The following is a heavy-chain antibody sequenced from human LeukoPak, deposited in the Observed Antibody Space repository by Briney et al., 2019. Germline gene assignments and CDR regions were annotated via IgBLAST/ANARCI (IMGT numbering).Heavy chain of an antibody. CDR1: GFTFSSYD. J-gene: IGHJ4*02. CDR2: IGTTSDT. V-gene: IGHV3-13*01. Sequence: GGSLRLSCAASGFTFSSYDMHWVRQATGKGLEWVSAIGTTSDTYYPDSVKGRFTISRENAKNSLYLQVNSLRAGDTAVYYCARAISMIRGVNYFDYWGQGTLVTVSS. D-gene: IGHD3-10*01. CDR3: ARAISMIRGVNYFDY.